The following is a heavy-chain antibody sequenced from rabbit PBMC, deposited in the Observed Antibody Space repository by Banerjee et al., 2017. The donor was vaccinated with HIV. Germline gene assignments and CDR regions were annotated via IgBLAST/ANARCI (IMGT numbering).Heavy chain of an antibody. V-gene: IGHV1S45*01. CDR1: GFSFSNGYV. CDR2: INTISGDT. D-gene: IGHD8-1*01. CDR3: ARSVAGADWSYAL. J-gene: IGHJ4*01. Sequence: QEQLEESGGDLVKPEGSLTLTCTASGFSFSNGYVMCWVRQAPGKGLEWIGCINTISGDTVYATWAKGRFTISKASWTTVTLQMTSLTAADTASYFCARSVAGADWSYALWGPGTLVTVS.